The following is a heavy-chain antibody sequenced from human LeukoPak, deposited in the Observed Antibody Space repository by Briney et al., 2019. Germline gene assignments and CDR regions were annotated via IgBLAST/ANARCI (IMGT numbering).Heavy chain of an antibody. CDR2: INSVGSST. D-gene: IGHD1-1*01. CDR3: ARDSSPDSATTYYDALDM. J-gene: IGHJ3*02. Sequence: AGGSLRLSCAASGFTFSSYWMHWVRQAPGKGLVWVSRINSVGSSTSYADSVKGRFTISRDNARSLVFLQIHSLRDEDTALYYCARDSSPDSATTYYDALDMWGQGTMLTVSS. CDR1: GFTFSSYW. V-gene: IGHV3-74*01.